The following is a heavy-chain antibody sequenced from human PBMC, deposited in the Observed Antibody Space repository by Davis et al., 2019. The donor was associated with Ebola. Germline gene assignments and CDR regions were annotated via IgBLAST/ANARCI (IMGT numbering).Heavy chain of an antibody. CDR2: IKQDGSER. Sequence: GGSLRLSCAVYGGSFSDYYWTWIRQPPGKGLEWVASIKQDGSERYYVDSVKGRFTISRDNAKNSLYLQMNSLRAEDTAVYYCLYGMDVWGQGTTVTVSS. CDR3: LYGMDV. J-gene: IGHJ6*02. CDR1: GGSFSDYY. V-gene: IGHV3-7*01.